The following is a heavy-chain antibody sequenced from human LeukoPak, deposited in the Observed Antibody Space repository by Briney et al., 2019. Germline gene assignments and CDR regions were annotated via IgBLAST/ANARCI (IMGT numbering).Heavy chain of an antibody. D-gene: IGHD3-9*01. CDR2: IKSTANGYAT. V-gene: IGHV3-73*01. Sequence: GGSLRLSCAASGFTFSGSALHWVRQASGKGLEWVGRIKSTANGYATAYAASVKGRFTISRDNSKNTLYLQMNSLRAEDTAVYYCAKDRHILTGYYTFTDYWGQGTLVTVSS. J-gene: IGHJ4*02. CDR1: GFTFSGSA. CDR3: AKDRHILTGYYTFTDY.